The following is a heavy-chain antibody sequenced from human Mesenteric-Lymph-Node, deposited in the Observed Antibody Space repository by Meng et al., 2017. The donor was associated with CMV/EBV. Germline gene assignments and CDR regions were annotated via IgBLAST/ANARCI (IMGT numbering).Heavy chain of an antibody. D-gene: IGHD5-12*01. CDR2: THYSGSS. V-gene: IGHV4-31*02. CDR1: GGSLSSAGYY. Sequence: SGGSLSSAGYYWSWIRQHQGKGLEWIGYTHYSGSSYYNPSLKSRVTISIDTSNNQFYLDVRSVSAADTAMYYCSRVRGTYSGYEFDFWGQGTLVTVSS. J-gene: IGHJ4*02. CDR3: SRVRGTYSGYEFDF.